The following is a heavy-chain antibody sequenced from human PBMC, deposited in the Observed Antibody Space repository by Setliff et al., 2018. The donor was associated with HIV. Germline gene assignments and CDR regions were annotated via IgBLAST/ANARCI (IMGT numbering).Heavy chain of an antibody. CDR3: ARATPGYKYGYRHAFDI. CDR1: GGSIGNYY. Sequence: NPSETLSLTCAVNGGSIGNYYWSWIRQSPGKGLESIGEVNHGGTANINPSLKGRVTMSVDTSKQHFSLNLTAVTAADTAVYYCARATPGYKYGYRHAFDIWGQGTKVTVSS. CDR2: VNHGGTA. D-gene: IGHD5-18*01. V-gene: IGHV4-34*01. J-gene: IGHJ3*02.